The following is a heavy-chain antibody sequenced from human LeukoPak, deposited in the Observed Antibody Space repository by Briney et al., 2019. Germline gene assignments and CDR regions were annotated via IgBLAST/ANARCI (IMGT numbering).Heavy chain of an antibody. V-gene: IGHV3-30*18. CDR2: ISYDGSNK. D-gene: IGHD1-26*01. CDR1: GFTFSSYG. Sequence: PGGSLRLSCAASGFTFSSYGMHWVRQAPGKGREWVAVISYDGSNKYYADSVKSRFTISRDNSKNTLYLQMNSLRAEDTAVYYCAKEKWDVGATYFDSWGQGTLVTVS. CDR3: AKEKWDVGATYFDS. J-gene: IGHJ4*02.